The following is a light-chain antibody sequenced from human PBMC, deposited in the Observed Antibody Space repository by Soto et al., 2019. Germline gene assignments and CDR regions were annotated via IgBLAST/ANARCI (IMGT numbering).Light chain of an antibody. CDR1: QSVSSSY. CDR3: QQYGSSRWT. J-gene: IGKJ1*01. Sequence: EIVLTQSPGTLSLSPGERATLSCRASQSVSSSYLAWYQRKPGQAPRLLIYGASSRATGIPDRFSGSGSGTDFTLTISRLEPEDFAVYYRQQYGSSRWTFGQGTKVDIK. V-gene: IGKV3-20*01. CDR2: GAS.